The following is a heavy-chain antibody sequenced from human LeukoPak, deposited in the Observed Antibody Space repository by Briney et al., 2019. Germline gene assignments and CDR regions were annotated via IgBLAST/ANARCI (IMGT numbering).Heavy chain of an antibody. J-gene: IGHJ4*02. D-gene: IGHD2-15*01. V-gene: IGHV3-30*04. CDR2: ISYDGSNK. Sequence: GGSLRLSCAASGFTFSSYAMHWVRQAPGKGLEGGAVISYDGSNKYYADSVKGRFTISRDNSKNTPYLQMNSLRAEDTAVYYCARDLSMVALDYWGQGTLVTVSS. CDR1: GFTFSSYA. CDR3: ARDLSMVALDY.